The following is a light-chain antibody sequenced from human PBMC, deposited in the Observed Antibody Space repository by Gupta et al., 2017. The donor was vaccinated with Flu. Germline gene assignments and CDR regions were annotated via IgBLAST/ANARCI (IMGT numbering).Light chain of an antibody. V-gene: IGKV3-11*01. CDR2: DAS. Sequence: ELVLTQSPATLSLSPGERATLSRRASQSVSSYLAWYQQKPGQAPRLLIYDASNRATGIPARFSGSGSGTDFTLTISSLEPEDFAVYYCQQRSNWPPRYSFGQGTKLEIK. CDR1: QSVSSY. CDR3: QQRSNWPPRYS. J-gene: IGKJ2*03.